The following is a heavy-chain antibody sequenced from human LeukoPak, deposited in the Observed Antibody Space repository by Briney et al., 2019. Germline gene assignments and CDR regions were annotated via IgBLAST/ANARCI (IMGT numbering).Heavy chain of an antibody. CDR2: ISYDGSNK. V-gene: IGHV3-30*18. Sequence: GGSLRLSCAASGFTFSSYAMSWVRQAPGKGLEWVAVISYDGSNKYYADSVKGRFTISRDNSKNTLYLQMNSLRTEDTAVYYCAKDPIGYCSGGSCYSGAQYFQHWGQGTLVTVSS. D-gene: IGHD2-15*01. CDR3: AKDPIGYCSGGSCYSGAQYFQH. J-gene: IGHJ1*01. CDR1: GFTFSSYA.